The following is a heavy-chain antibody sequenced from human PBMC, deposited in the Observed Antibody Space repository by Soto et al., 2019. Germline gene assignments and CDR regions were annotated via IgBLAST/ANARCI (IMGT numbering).Heavy chain of an antibody. D-gene: IGHD2-21*02. CDR2: INSDGTRT. J-gene: IGHJ4*02. Sequence: EVQLVESGGGVVQPGGSLRLSCAASGFTFSSYWMYWVRQTPGKGLVCISRINSDGTRTTYAASVKGRFTISRDNAKHTVYLQMNSLRPEDTTVYYCARAFRCVCGNDCYSPFAYWGQGALVTVSS. CDR3: ARAFRCVCGNDCYSPFAY. CDR1: GFTFSSYW. V-gene: IGHV3-74*01.